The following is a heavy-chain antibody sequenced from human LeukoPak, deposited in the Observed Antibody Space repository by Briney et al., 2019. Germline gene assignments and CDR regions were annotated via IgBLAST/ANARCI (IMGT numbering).Heavy chain of an antibody. D-gene: IGHD3-22*01. CDR1: GYTFNTYG. J-gene: IGHJ5*01. V-gene: IGHV1-18*01. Sequence: ASVKVSCKTSGYTFNTYGISWVRQAPGQGPEWMGWVSAYNGKSNYAQKFQGRVTMTTDTSTSTAYMELRRLRFDDTAIYYCARVFYYDTSGHNWFDSWGQGTLVTASS. CDR3: ARVFYYDTSGHNWFDS. CDR2: VSAYNGKS.